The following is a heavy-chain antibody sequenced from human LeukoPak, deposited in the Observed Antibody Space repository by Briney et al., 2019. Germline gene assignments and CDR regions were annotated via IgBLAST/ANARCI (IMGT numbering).Heavy chain of an antibody. CDR2: INPNSGGT. J-gene: IGHJ6*02. V-gene: IGHV1-2*06. D-gene: IGHD5-24*01. CDR3: ERKMATASYYYYGMDV. Sequence: ASVKVSCKASGYTFTGYYMHWVRQAPGQGLEWMGRINPNSGGTNYAQKFQGRVTMTRDTSISTAYMELSRLRSDDTAVYYCERKMATASYYYYGMDVWGQGTTVTVSS. CDR1: GYTFTGYY.